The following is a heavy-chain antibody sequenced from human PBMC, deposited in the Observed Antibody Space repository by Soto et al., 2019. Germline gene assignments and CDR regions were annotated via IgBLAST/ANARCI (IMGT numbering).Heavy chain of an antibody. J-gene: IGHJ4*02. V-gene: IGHV1-46*01. CDR2: INPNGGGA. Sequence: QVQLVQSGAEVKKPGASVKVSCKASGYKFINHYIHWVRQAPGVGLEWMVIINPNGGGADYAQKFQDRVTMTTDTYMNTVHMKLRSLTSEDTAVYFCARDSAASATSYSCDNWGQGTLVSVSS. CDR1: GYKFINHY. CDR3: ARDSAASATSYSCDN. D-gene: IGHD3-10*01.